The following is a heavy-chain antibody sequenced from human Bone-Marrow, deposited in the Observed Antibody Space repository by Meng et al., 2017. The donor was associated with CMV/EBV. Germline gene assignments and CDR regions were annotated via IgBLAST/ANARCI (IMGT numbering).Heavy chain of an antibody. CDR2: VIPIFGAA. CDR3: ARSASGQQLVRGDYFDY. Sequence: GTFSTSAISWVRHAPRQGLEWMGGVIPIFGAANYAQKFQGRVTISMGESTSTAYMELSSLRSEDTAVYYCARSASGQQLVRGDYFDYWGQGTLVTVSS. D-gene: IGHD6-13*01. J-gene: IGHJ4*02. CDR1: GTFSTSA. V-gene: IGHV1-69*05.